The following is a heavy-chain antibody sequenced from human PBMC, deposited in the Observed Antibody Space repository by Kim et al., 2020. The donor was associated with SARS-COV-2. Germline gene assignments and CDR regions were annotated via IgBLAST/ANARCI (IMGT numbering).Heavy chain of an antibody. CDR1: GYTFTTRY. J-gene: IGHJ4*02. CDR3: ARGNTETIDY. Sequence: ASVKVSCKTSGYTFTTRYLHWVRQAPGHGLEWMGRINPDSGVTDYAQRFQGRVTMTRDKSISTVYMELSSLRSDDTVVYSCARGNTETIDYWGQGTLVTVSS. V-gene: IGHV1-2*05. CDR2: INPDSGVT.